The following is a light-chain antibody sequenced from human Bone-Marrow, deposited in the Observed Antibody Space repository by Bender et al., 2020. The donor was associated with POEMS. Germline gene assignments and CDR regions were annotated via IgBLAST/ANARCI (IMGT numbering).Light chain of an antibody. V-gene: IGLV2-14*02. J-gene: IGLJ2*01. CDR3: SSSTSTSPLVV. Sequence: QSALTQPASVSGSPGQSITISCTGNSSDVGSYNLVSWYQQPPGKAPKLAIYEDTERPSGVPDRFSGSKSGNTASLTISGLQAEDEADYYCSSSTSTSPLVVFGGGTKLTVL. CDR2: EDT. CDR1: SSDVGSYNL.